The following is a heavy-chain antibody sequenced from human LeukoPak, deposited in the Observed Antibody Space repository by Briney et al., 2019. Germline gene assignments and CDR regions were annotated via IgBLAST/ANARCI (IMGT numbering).Heavy chain of an antibody. CDR1: GYSFTSYW. J-gene: IGHJ4*02. CDR3: TRQGRY. CDR2: IYPGASDT. Sequence: GESLKISCTASGYSFTSYWIGWVRQMPGKGLEWMGVIYPGASDTRYSPSFQGQVTMSADKSITTAYLQWGSLKASDTAMYYCTRQGRYWGQGTRVTVSS. V-gene: IGHV5-51*01.